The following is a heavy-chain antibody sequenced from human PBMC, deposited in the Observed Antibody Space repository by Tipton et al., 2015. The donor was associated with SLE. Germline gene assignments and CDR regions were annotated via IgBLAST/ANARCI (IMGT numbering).Heavy chain of an antibody. CDR3: ARAPIAARPLDY. CDR2: ISSSGSTR. J-gene: IGHJ4*02. CDR1: GFRFSDYY. V-gene: IGHV3-11*04. D-gene: IGHD6-6*01. Sequence: SLRLSCAAPGFRFSDYYMSWIRQAPGKGLEWVSYISSSGSTRYYADSVKGRFTISRDNAKNSMYLQMNRLRDEDTAMYYCARAPIAARPLDYFGQGTLVTVSS.